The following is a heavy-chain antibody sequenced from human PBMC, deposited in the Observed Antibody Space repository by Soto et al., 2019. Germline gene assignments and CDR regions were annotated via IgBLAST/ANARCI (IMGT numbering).Heavy chain of an antibody. J-gene: IGHJ3*01. CDR2: LSYDGSNK. D-gene: IGHD6-19*01. Sequence: QVQLVESGGGVVQPGRSLRLSCAASGFTFSSYAMHWVRQAPGKGLEWVAVLSYDGSNKYYTDSVKGRFTISRDNSKNTLYLQMNSLRAEDTAVYYCAKVSTRGWSPIGPFDVWGQGTMVTVSS. CDR1: GFTFSSYA. V-gene: IGHV3-30*18. CDR3: AKVSTRGWSPIGPFDV.